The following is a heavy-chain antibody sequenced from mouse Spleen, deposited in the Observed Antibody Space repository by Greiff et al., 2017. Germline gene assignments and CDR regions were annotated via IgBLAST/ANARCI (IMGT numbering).Heavy chain of an antibody. V-gene: IGHV1-50*01. CDR2: IDPSDSYT. CDR3: ARYYYGSRSFAY. Sequence: QVQLQQPGAELVKPGASVKLSCKASGYTFTSYWMQWVKQRPGQGLEWIGEIDPSDSYTNYNQKFKGKATLTVDTSSSTAYMQLSSLTSEDSAVYYCARYYYGSRSFAYWGQGTLVTVSA. CDR1: GYTFTSYW. D-gene: IGHD1-1*01. J-gene: IGHJ3*01.